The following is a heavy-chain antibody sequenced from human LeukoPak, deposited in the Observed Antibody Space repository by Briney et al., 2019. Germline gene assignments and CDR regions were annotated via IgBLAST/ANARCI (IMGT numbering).Heavy chain of an antibody. CDR1: GFTFSSYD. V-gene: IGHV3-30*18. CDR2: ISYDGSNK. J-gene: IGHJ4*02. D-gene: IGHD6-19*01. CDR3: AKDEYSSGCYYFDY. Sequence: PGGSLRLSCAASGFTFSSYDMHWVRQAPGEGLEWVALISYDGSNKYYADSVEGRFTISRDNSKNTLYLQMNSLRAEDTAVYYCAKDEYSSGCYYFDYWGQGTLVTVSS.